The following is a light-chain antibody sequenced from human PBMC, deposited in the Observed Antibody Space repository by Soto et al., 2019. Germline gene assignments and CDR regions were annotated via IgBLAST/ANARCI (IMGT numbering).Light chain of an antibody. CDR2: DAS. J-gene: IGKJ4*01. V-gene: IGKV3-11*01. Sequence: EILLTQSPATLSLSPGNRATLSCRASQSVSSYLAWYQQKPGQAPRLLIYDASNRATGIPARFSGSGSGTDFTLTITSLEPEDFAVYYCQQRSNWPSTFGGGTKVDI. CDR1: QSVSSY. CDR3: QQRSNWPST.